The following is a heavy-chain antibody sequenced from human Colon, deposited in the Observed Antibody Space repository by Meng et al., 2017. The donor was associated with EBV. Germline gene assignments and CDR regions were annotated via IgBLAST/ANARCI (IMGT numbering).Heavy chain of an antibody. J-gene: IGHJ1*01. CDR3: LRGSGGSV. CDR2: TPHTGSS. D-gene: IGHD3-10*01. Sequence: LQLRKSGPGRVKPSEALSITCAVPGDSITNQIWWAWVRQPPGKGLVCIGDTPHTGSSAYTPSLKSRVSMSIDKSKNQFSLKLTSVTAADTAVYHCLRGSGGSVWGQGTLVTVSS. V-gene: IGHV4-4*02. CDR1: GDSITNQIW.